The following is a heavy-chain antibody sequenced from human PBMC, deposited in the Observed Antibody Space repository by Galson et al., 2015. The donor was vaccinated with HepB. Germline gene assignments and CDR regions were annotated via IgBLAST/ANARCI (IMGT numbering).Heavy chain of an antibody. J-gene: IGHJ4*02. D-gene: IGHD3-22*01. CDR1: GFTFDDYA. Sequence: SLRLSCAASGFTFDDYAMHWVRQAPGKGLEWVSLISWDGGSTYYADSVKGRFTISSDNSKNSLYLQMNSLRAEDTALYYCAKGHYDSSGYSHFDYWGQGALVHVSS. CDR3: AKGHYDSSGYSHFDY. V-gene: IGHV3-43D*03. CDR2: ISWDGGST.